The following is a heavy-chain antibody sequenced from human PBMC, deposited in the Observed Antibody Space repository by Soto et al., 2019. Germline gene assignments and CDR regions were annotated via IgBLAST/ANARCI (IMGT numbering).Heavy chain of an antibody. J-gene: IGHJ4*02. CDR1: GYSSTSYW. Sequence: PGESLKISCKGSGYSSTSYWISWVRQMPGKGLEWMGRIDPSDSYTNYSPSFQGHVTISADKSISTAYLQWSSLKASDTAMYYCARHMAPYFDYWGQGTLVTVSS. CDR2: IDPSDSYT. CDR3: ARHMAPYFDY. D-gene: IGHD2-21*01. V-gene: IGHV5-10-1*01.